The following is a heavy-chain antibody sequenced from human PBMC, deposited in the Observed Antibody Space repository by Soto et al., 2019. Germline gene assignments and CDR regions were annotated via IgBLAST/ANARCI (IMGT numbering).Heavy chain of an antibody. Sequence: SETLSLTCAVYGGSFSGYYWSWIRQPPGKGLEWIGGINHSGSTNYNPSLKSRVTISVDTSKNQFSLKLSSVTAADTAVYYCARAQGNYYDSSGSYYFDYWGQGTLVTVYS. CDR3: ARAQGNYYDSSGSYYFDY. CDR1: GGSFSGYY. J-gene: IGHJ4*02. V-gene: IGHV4-34*01. CDR2: INHSGST. D-gene: IGHD3-22*01.